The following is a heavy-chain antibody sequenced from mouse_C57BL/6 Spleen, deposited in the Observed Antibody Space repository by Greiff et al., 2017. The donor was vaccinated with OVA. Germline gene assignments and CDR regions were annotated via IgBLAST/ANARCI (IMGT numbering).Heavy chain of an antibody. V-gene: IGHV5-9-1*02. CDR1: GFTFSSYA. CDR3: TREGDPSITTVVATGYFDV. CDR2: ISSGGDYI. Sequence: EVKLMESGEGLVKPGGSLKLSCAASGFTFSSYAMSWVRQTPEKRLEWVAYISSGGDYIYYADTVKGRFTISRDNARNTLYLQMSSLKSEDTAMYYCTREGDPSITTVVATGYFDVWGTGTTVTVSS. D-gene: IGHD1-1*01. J-gene: IGHJ1*03.